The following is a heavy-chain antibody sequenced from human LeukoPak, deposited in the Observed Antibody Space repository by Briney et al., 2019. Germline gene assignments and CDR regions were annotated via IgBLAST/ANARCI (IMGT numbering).Heavy chain of an antibody. CDR3: ARGSGYYSHDAFDI. D-gene: IGHD3-3*01. Sequence: GASVKVSCKVSGYTLTELSMHWVRQAPGKGLEWMGGFDPEDGETIYAQKFQGRVTMTEDTSTDTAYMELSSLRFEDTAVYYCARGSGYYSHDAFDIWGQGTMVTVSS. V-gene: IGHV1-24*01. CDR2: FDPEDGET. CDR1: GYTLTELS. J-gene: IGHJ3*02.